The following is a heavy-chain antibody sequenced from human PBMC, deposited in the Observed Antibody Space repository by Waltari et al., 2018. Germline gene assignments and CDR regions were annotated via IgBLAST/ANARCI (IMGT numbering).Heavy chain of an antibody. CDR3: AKDRPNSGWTYDM. V-gene: IGHV3-23*03. J-gene: IGHJ3*02. CDR2: IYIDGTT. CDR1: GFYLSSYS. Sequence: EVQLLASGGGLAQPGGSLRPSCAASGFYLSSYSMAWVRQGPGKGLEWVSVIYIDGTTYYGDSVKGRFTISRDNSKDTVYLQMNSLRPEDTAIYYCAKDRPNSGWTYDMWGQGTAVIVSS. D-gene: IGHD1-26*01.